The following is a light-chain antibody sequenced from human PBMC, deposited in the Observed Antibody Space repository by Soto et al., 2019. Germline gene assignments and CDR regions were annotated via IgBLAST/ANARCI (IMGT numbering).Light chain of an antibody. CDR2: GNR. CDR1: TPNFGVAYD. Sequence: QSVLTQPPSVSGAQGKRVTIPCTGNTPNFGVAYDVHWYHQLPGAAPKLVIFGNRNRPSGVPERFSGSKSGTSASLAITGLQTEDEADYYCQAYDYSLTASVFGGGTKVTVL. J-gene: IGLJ3*02. V-gene: IGLV1-40*01. CDR3: QAYDYSLTASV.